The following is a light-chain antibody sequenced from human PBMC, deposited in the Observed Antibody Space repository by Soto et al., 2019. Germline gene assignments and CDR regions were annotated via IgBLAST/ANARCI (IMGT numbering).Light chain of an antibody. Sequence: QSALTQPASVSGSPGQSITISCTGTSSDIGAYDLVSWFQQHPGKAPKVMIYDVSIRPSGVSNRFSGSKSGNTASLSISELLAEDEADYYFRSYTITSTRLFGTGTKLTVL. CDR3: RSYTITSTRL. J-gene: IGLJ1*01. V-gene: IGLV2-14*01. CDR2: DVS. CDR1: SSDIGAYDL.